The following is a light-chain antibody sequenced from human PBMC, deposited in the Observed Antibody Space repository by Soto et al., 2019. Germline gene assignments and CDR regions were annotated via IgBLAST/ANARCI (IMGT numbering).Light chain of an antibody. CDR2: LVS. CDR3: MQSIPTRT. V-gene: IGKV2-28*01. Sequence: DIVMTQSPLSLPVTPGEPASMSCRSSESLLHSNGNTYLDSYLQKPGQSPQLLIYLVSNRASGVPDRFSGSGSGTDSTLKISRVEAEDVGVYYCMQSIPTRTFGQGTKVEIK. CDR1: ESLLHSNGNTY. J-gene: IGKJ1*01.